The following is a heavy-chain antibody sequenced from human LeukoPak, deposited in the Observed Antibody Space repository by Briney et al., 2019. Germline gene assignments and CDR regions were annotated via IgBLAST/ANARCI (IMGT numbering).Heavy chain of an antibody. CDR3: ARAGNYYDSSGYGYYYYYMDV. Sequence: ASVKVSCKASGYTFTSYGISWVRQAPGQGLEWMGWISGYNGNTKYAQKLQGRVTMTTDTSTSTAYMELRSLRSDDTAVCYCARAGNYYDSSGYGYYYYYMDVWGKGTTVTVSS. D-gene: IGHD3-22*01. CDR1: GYTFTSYG. J-gene: IGHJ6*03. V-gene: IGHV1-18*01. CDR2: ISGYNGNT.